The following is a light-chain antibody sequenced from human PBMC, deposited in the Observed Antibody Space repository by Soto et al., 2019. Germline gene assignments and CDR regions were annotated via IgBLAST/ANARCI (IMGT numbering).Light chain of an antibody. Sequence: DVVMTQSPLSLPVIFGQPASISCRSSRSLVHTNGNTYLNWFQQRPGQSPRRLTYMVSNRDSGVPDRFSGSGSGTDFTLKISRVEADDVGVYFCMQAIHWPWTFGQGTKVDVK. V-gene: IGKV2-30*02. CDR3: MQAIHWPWT. J-gene: IGKJ1*01. CDR2: MVS. CDR1: RSLVHTNGNTY.